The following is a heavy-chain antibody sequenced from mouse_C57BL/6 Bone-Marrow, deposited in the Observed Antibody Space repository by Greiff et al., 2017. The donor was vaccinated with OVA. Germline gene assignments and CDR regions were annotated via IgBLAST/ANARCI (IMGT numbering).Heavy chain of an antibody. CDR1: GFTFSSYT. CDR2: ISGGGGNT. J-gene: IGHJ4*01. D-gene: IGHD1-1*01. CDR3: ARRGYSSSTMDY. Sequence: EVMLVESGGGLVKPGGSLKLSCAASGFTFSSYTMSWVRQTPEKRLEWVATISGGGGNTYYPDSVKGRFTISRDNAKNTLYLQMSSLRSEDTALYYCARRGYSSSTMDYWGQGTSVTVSS. V-gene: IGHV5-9*01.